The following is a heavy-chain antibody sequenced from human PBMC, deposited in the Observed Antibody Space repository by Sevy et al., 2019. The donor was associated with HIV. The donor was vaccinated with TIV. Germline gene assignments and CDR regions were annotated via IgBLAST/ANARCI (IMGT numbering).Heavy chain of an antibody. CDR2: ISSSSNYI. CDR3: ARVVAYCSVGSCFPGYYYGMDV. J-gene: IGHJ6*02. CDR1: GFTFSNYN. D-gene: IGHD2-15*01. V-gene: IGHV3-21*01. Sequence: GGSLRLSCAASGFTFSNYNMNWVRQAPGKGLEWVSSISSSSNYISYADSMKGRCTISSDNAKNSLYLQMNSLRAEDTAVYYCARVVAYCSVGSCFPGYYYGMDVWGQGTTVTVSS.